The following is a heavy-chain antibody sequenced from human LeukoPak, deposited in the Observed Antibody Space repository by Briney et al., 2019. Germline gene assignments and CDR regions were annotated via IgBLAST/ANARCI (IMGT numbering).Heavy chain of an antibody. CDR1: GVSISTSSYY. J-gene: IGHJ4*02. CDR3: ARQVTFGYAFAYYFDY. V-gene: IGHV4-39*01. D-gene: IGHD5-18*01. Sequence: SETLSLTCTVSGVSISTSSYYWGWIRQPPGRGLVWIGNIHNSESTYYNPSLKSRVTMSVDTSKNQFSLKLSSVTAADTAVYYCARQVTFGYAFAYYFDYWGQGSLVTVSS. CDR2: IHNSEST.